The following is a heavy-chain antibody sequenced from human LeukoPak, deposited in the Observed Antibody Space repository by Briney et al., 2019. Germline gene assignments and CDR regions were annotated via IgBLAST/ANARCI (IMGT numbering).Heavy chain of an antibody. CDR3: ARGPRHYFNY. V-gene: IGHV4-34*01. Sequence: SETLSLTCAVYGGPFSGYYWSWIRQPPGKGLEWIGEINHSGSTNYNPSLKSRVTISVDTSKNQFSLKLSSVTAADTAVYYCARGPRHYFNYWGQGTLVTVSS. J-gene: IGHJ4*02. CDR1: GGPFSGYY. CDR2: INHSGST.